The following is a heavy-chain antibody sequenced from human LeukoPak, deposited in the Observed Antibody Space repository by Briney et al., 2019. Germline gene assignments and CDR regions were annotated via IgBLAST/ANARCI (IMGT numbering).Heavy chain of an antibody. CDR2: IKQDGSEK. CDR1: GFTFSSYW. CDR3: ARVGSGSYNGYYYYYYMDV. J-gene: IGHJ6*03. V-gene: IGHV3-7*01. Sequence: GGSLRLSCAASGFTFSSYWMSWVRQAPGKGLEWVANIKQDGSEKYYVDSAKGRFTISRDNAKNSLYLQMNSLRAEDTAVYYCARVGSGSYNGYYYYYYMDVWGKGTTVTVSS. D-gene: IGHD1-26*01.